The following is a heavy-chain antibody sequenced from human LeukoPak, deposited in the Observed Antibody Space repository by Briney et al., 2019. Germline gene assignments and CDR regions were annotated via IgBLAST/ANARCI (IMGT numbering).Heavy chain of an antibody. CDR2: IYTSGST. Sequence: SETLSLTCTVSGGSISSYYWSWIRQPAGKGLEWIGRIYTSGSTNYNPSLKSRVTMSVDTSKNQFSLKLSSVTAADTAVYYCARGGAAWGVGSWFDPWGQGTLVTVSS. D-gene: IGHD2-15*01. CDR1: GGSISSYY. J-gene: IGHJ5*02. CDR3: ARGGAAWGVGSWFDP. V-gene: IGHV4-4*07.